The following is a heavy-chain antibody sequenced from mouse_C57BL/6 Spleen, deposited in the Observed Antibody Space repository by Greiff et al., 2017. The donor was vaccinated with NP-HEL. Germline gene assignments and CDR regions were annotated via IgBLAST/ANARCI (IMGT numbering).Heavy chain of an antibody. V-gene: IGHV1S12*01. Sequence: QVQLQQSGAELVKPGASVKLSCTASGYTFTNYYMNWVKQRPGQGLEWIGWIYPGDGGTEYDSKFKGKATLTADTSSSTAYMQLSSLTSEDSAVYYCTLSATVGAQFAYWGQGTPLTVSA. CDR3: TLSATVGAQFAY. J-gene: IGHJ2*01. CDR1: GYTFTNYY. D-gene: IGHD1-1*01. CDR2: IYPGDGGT.